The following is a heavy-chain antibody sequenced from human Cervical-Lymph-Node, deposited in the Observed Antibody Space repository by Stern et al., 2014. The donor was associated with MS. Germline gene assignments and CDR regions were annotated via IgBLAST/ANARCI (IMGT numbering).Heavy chain of an antibody. J-gene: IGHJ4*02. CDR3: ARARETFYGSFGGSYGADY. Sequence: QVQLVQSGAEVKKPGASLKVSCKAVGYTFTDYYMHWVRQAPGQGLEWMGWLNPNNGGTNYAQKFQDRVTMTRDTSISTVYLELSRLRSDDPAVFYGARARETFYGSFGGSYGADYGGQGPLVTVSS. D-gene: IGHD3-16*01. V-gene: IGHV1-2*02. CDR1: GYTFTDYY. CDR2: LNPNNGGT.